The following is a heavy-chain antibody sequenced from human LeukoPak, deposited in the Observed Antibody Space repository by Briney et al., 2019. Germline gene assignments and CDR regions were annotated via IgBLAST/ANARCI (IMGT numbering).Heavy chain of an antibody. Sequence: SETLSLTCTVSGDSMSTGYYWGWIRQPPGKGLEWIGSIYHSGSTYYNPSLKSRVTISVDASKNQFSLKLSSVTAADTAVYYCARRIAVAGYYFDYWGQGTLVTVSS. D-gene: IGHD6-19*01. CDR2: IYHSGST. CDR3: ARRIAVAGYYFDY. J-gene: IGHJ4*02. CDR1: GDSMSTGYY. V-gene: IGHV4-38-2*02.